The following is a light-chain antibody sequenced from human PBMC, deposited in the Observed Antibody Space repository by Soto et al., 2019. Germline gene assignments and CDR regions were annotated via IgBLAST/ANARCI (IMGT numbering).Light chain of an antibody. Sequence: MTQSPLSLPVTTGEAASISCRSSQSISSWLAWYQQRPGKAPKLLIYGASSLESGVPSRFSGSGSGTEFNLTISSLQPEDFATYYCHQYNRYSWTFGHGTTV. CDR1: QSISSW. J-gene: IGKJ1*01. V-gene: IGKV1-5*01. CDR3: HQYNRYSWT. CDR2: GAS.